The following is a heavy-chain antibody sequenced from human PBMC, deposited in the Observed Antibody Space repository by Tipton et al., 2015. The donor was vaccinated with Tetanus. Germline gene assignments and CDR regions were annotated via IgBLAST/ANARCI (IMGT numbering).Heavy chain of an antibody. V-gene: IGHV1-46*01. Sequence: QLVQSGAEVLKPGASVKVSCKASGYTFTTYLIHWVRQAPGQGLEWMGIINPGDGVKMYAQKFQGRVTMTRDTSISTAYMEVSRLRSDDTAIYYCARGMDYDSSGIDDFWGQGTLVTVSS. D-gene: IGHD3-22*01. CDR2: INPGDGVK. CDR1: GYTFTTYL. CDR3: ARGMDYDSSGIDDF. J-gene: IGHJ4*02.